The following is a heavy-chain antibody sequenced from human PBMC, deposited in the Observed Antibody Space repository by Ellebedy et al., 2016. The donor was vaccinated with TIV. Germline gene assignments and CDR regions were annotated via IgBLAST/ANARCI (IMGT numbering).Heavy chain of an antibody. Sequence: SETLSLTCTVSGDFVTSGAYYWSWIRQPPGTGLEWIGYILYSGGTDSNPSLLSRVTMSVDTSRNQFSLNLSSVTAADTAVYFCARDSPAYYNTRGFDYWGQGILVTVSS. V-gene: IGHV4-61*08. J-gene: IGHJ4*02. CDR2: ILYSGGT. D-gene: IGHD3-9*01. CDR3: ARDSPAYYNTRGFDY. CDR1: GDFVTSGAYY.